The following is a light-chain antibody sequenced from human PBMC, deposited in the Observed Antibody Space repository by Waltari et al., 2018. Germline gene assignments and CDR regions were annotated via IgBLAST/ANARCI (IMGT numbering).Light chain of an antibody. CDR2: ASS. CDR3: QHHFRLPAT. CDR1: QNIGTY. J-gene: IGKJ1*01. Sequence: IVLTQSPGTLSLSPGGRATLSCRASQNIGTYLTWYQQKPGQATRLLFYASSTRAPGLPDRFSGSGSGADFSLTITGLEPDDFAVYYCQHHFRLPATFGQGTKV. V-gene: IGKV3-20*01.